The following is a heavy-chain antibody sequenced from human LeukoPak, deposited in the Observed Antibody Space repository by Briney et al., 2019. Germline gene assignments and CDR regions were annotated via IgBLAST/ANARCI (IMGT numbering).Heavy chain of an antibody. V-gene: IGHV4-34*01. CDR2: INHSGST. J-gene: IGHJ4*02. D-gene: IGHD6-13*01. CDR1: GGSFSGYY. Sequence: PSETLSLTCAVYGGSFSGYYWSWIRQPPGKGLEWIGEINHSGSTNYNPSLKSRVTISVDTSKNQFSLKLSSVTAADTAVYYCARDIWLGSSWHPDYFDYCGQGTLVTVSA. CDR3: ARDIWLGSSWHPDYFDY.